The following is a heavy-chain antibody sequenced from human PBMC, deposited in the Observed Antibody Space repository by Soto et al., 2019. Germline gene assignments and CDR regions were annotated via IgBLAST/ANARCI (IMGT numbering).Heavy chain of an antibody. J-gene: IGHJ4*02. D-gene: IGHD3-22*01. Sequence: PGGSLRLSCAASGFTFRTYAMSWVRQPPGKGLEWVANIKEDGTAKYYLDSVKGRFTVSRDNVKNSLYLQMNSLRAEDTAMYYCTTDRGYLTFDYWGRGTLVTVSS. CDR2: IKEDGTAK. V-gene: IGHV3-7*01. CDR3: TTDRGYLTFDY. CDR1: GFTFRTYA.